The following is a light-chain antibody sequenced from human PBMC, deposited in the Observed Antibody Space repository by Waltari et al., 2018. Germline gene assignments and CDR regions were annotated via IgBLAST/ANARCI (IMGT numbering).Light chain of an antibody. CDR2: GAS. CDR1: QSVSRN. V-gene: IGKV3-15*01. Sequence: EIVMTQSPATLSVSPGESATLSCRASQSVSRNLAWYQQKPGQAPRLLIFGASTRATGIPDRFSGNVSGTDFTLTISSLQSEDFAVYYCQQYDNWPPYTFGQGTKLEIK. J-gene: IGKJ2*01. CDR3: QQYDNWPPYT.